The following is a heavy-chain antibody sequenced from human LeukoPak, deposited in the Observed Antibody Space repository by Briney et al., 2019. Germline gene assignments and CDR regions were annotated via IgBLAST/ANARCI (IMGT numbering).Heavy chain of an antibody. D-gene: IGHD3-10*01. CDR3: ARENWWFGDLLSPYYFYY. J-gene: IGHJ4*02. Sequence: SQTLSLTCAVSGYSISSGYYWGWIRQPPGKGLAWIGSLYHSGSTYYNPSLKSRATISVDTPKNQFSLKVSSVTAADTAVYYCARENWWFGDLLSPYYFYYWGQGNLVTVSS. V-gene: IGHV4-38-2*02. CDR1: GYSISSGYY. CDR2: LYHSGST.